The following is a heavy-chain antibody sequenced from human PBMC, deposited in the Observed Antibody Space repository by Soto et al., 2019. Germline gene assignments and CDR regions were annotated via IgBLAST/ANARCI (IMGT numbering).Heavy chain of an antibody. CDR3: ARGRYYYGSGRKHWFDP. V-gene: IGHV4-34*01. CDR1: DRSFSGYY. D-gene: IGHD3-10*01. Sequence: PSGTLPLTCAVYDRSFSGYYWRWIRQPPGKGLEWIGEINHSGSTNYNPSLKSRVTISVDTSKNQFSLKLSSVTAADTAVYYCARGRYYYGSGRKHWFDPWRQGTLVTVSS. J-gene: IGHJ5*02. CDR2: INHSGST.